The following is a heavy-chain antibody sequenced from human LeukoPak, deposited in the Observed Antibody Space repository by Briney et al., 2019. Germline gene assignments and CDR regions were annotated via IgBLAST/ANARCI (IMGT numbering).Heavy chain of an antibody. V-gene: IGHV4-39*01. CDR1: GGSIRSSYYY. CDR3: ARGVVAFDY. D-gene: IGHD3-22*01. CDR2: IYDSGST. Sequence: SETLSLTCTVSGGSIRSSYYYWGWIRQPPGKGLEWIGSIYDSGSTYYNPSLKSRVTISVDTSKNQFSLQLNSVTPEDTAVYYCARGVVAFDYWGQGTPVTVSS. J-gene: IGHJ4*02.